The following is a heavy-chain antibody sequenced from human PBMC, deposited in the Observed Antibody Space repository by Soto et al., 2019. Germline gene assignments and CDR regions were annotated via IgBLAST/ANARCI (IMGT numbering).Heavy chain of an antibody. V-gene: IGHV4-39*01. CDR3: ASWERQHPVGFDY. CDR2: IYYSGST. J-gene: IGHJ4*02. Sequence: PSETLSLTCTVSGGSISSSSYYWGWIRQPPGKGLEWIGSIYYSGSTYYNPSLKSRVTISVDTSKNQFSLKLSSVTAADTAVYYCASWERQHPVGFDYWGQGTLVTVSS. D-gene: IGHD1-26*01. CDR1: GGSISSSSYY.